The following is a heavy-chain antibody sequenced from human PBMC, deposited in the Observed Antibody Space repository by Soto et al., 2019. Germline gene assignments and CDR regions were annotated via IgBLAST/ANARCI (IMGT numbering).Heavy chain of an antibody. Sequence: QVQLVQSGAEEKKPGASVKVSCKASGYTFTSYAMHWVRQAPGQRLEWMGWINAGNGNTKYSQKFQGRVTITRDTSASTAYMELSSLRSADTAVYYCARAWVVVTAPDYWGKGTLVTVSP. J-gene: IGHJ4*02. V-gene: IGHV1-3*05. D-gene: IGHD2-21*02. CDR3: ARAWVVVTAPDY. CDR2: INAGNGNT. CDR1: GYTFTSYA.